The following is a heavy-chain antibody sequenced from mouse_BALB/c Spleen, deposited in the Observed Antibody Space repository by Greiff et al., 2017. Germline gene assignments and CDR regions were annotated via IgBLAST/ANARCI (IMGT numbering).Heavy chain of an antibody. Sequence: EVKLVESGPELVKPGASVKISCKASGYSFTGYFMNWVKQSHGKSLEWIGRINPYNGDTFYNQKFKGKATLTVDKSSSTAHMELLSLTSEDSAVYYCGRRGPDYYGYAMDYWGQGTSVTVSS. V-gene: IGHV1-37*01. J-gene: IGHJ4*01. CDR3: GRRGPDYYGYAMDY. D-gene: IGHD1-1*01. CDR2: INPYNGDT. CDR1: GYSFTGYF.